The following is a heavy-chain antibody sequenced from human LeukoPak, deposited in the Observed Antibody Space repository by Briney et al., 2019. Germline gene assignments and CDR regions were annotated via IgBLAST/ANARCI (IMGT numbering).Heavy chain of an antibody. CDR2: IYYSGST. CDR1: GGSISSSSYY. V-gene: IGHV4-39*07. D-gene: IGHD3-10*01. J-gene: IGHJ4*02. CDR3: AIMVRGVINDDFDY. Sequence: SETLSLTCTVSGGSISSSSYYWGWIRQPPGKGLEWIGSIYYSGSTYYNPSLKSRVTISVDTSKNQFSLKLSSVTAADTAVYYCAIMVRGVINDDFDYWGQGTLVTVSS.